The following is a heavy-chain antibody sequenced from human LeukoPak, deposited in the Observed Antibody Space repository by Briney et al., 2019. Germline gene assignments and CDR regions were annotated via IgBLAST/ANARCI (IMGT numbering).Heavy chain of an antibody. D-gene: IGHD7-27*01. Sequence: ASVKVSCKASGYTFTGYYMHWVRQAPGQGLEWMGWINPNSGGTNYAQKFQGRVTMTRDTSISTAHMELSRLGSDDTAVYYCARTLPDKLGKFDPWGQGTLVTVSS. CDR3: ARTLPDKLGKFDP. V-gene: IGHV1-2*02. J-gene: IGHJ5*02. CDR1: GYTFTGYY. CDR2: INPNSGGT.